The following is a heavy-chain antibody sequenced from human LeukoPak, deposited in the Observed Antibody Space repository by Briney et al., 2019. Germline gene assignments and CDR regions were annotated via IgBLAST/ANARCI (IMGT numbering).Heavy chain of an antibody. D-gene: IGHD2-2*01. V-gene: IGHV4-4*07. CDR1: GGSISSYY. CDR2: MYTSGSN. Sequence: PSETLSLTCTVSGGSISSYYWRWIRQPAGKGREGIGRMYTSGSNNYNPSLNSRVTMSVDTSKNQFSLKLSSVTAADTAVYYCARQYRGVKAYYFDYWGQGTLVTVSS. CDR3: ARQYRGVKAYYFDY. J-gene: IGHJ4*02.